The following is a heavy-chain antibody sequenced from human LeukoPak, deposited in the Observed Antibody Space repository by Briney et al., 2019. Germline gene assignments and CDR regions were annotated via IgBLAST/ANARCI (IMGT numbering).Heavy chain of an antibody. CDR2: ISSSSSTI. CDR3: ARSTGFASPYYFDY. Sequence: GGSLRLSCAASGFTFSSYSMNWVRQAPGKGLEWVSYISSSSSTIYYADSVKGRFTISRDSAKNSLYLQMNSLRAEDTAVYYCARSTGFASPYYFDYWGQGTLVTVSS. CDR1: GFTFSSYS. J-gene: IGHJ4*02. D-gene: IGHD5/OR15-5a*01. V-gene: IGHV3-48*04.